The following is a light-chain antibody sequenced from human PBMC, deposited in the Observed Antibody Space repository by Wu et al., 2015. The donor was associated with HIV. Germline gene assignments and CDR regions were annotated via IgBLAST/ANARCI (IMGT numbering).Light chain of an antibody. CDR2: DTS. V-gene: IGKV3-11*01. CDR3: QQRTYWPWT. CDR1: QSVDKY. Sequence: EIVLTQSPATLSLSPGERATVSCRASQSVDKYLSWYQLRPGQAPRLLIYDTSNRATGIPARFSGSGSETDFTLTISSLEPEDFAVYYCQQRTYWPWTFGQGTKVEIK. J-gene: IGKJ1*01.